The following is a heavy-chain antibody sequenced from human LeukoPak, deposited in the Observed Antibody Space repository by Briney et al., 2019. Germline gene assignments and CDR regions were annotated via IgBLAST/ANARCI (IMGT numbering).Heavy chain of an antibody. CDR2: ISYDGSNK. CDR1: GFTFSSYG. V-gene: IGHV3-30*18. D-gene: IGHD5-12*01. Sequence: PGRSLRLSCAASGFTFSSYGMHWVRQAPGKGLEWVAVISYDGSNKYYADSVKGRFTISRDNSKNTLYLQMNSLRAEDTAVYYCAKEGGGYSGYDNNWFDPWGQGTLDTVSS. CDR3: AKEGGGYSGYDNNWFDP. J-gene: IGHJ5*02.